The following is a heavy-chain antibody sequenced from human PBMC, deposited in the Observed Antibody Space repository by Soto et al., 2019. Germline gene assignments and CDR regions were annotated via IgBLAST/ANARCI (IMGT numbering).Heavy chain of an antibody. J-gene: IGHJ6*02. Sequence: SVKVSCKASGFTFTSPAVQCVRQPRGQRLEWIGWIVVGSGNTNYAQKFQERVTITRDMSTSTAYMELSSLRSEDTAVYYCAAPSVDLGFLPLSNFHSYGMDVWGPGTTVTVSS. CDR2: IVVGSGNT. D-gene: IGHD1-7*01. CDR3: AAPSVDLGFLPLSNFHSYGMDV. CDR1: GFTFTSPA. V-gene: IGHV1-58*01.